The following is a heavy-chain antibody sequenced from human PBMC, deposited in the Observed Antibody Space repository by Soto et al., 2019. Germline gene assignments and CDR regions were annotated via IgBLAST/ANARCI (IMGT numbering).Heavy chain of an antibody. CDR2: ISSSSSYI. J-gene: IGHJ4*02. Sequence: GGSLRLSCAASGFTFSSYSMNWVRQAPGKGLEWVSSISSSSSYIYYADSVKGRFTISRDNAKNSLYLQMNSLRAEDTAVYYCARDGAPIWAVPSDYWGQGTLVTVSS. CDR1: GFTFSSYS. D-gene: IGHD3-16*01. CDR3: ARDGAPIWAVPSDY. V-gene: IGHV3-21*01.